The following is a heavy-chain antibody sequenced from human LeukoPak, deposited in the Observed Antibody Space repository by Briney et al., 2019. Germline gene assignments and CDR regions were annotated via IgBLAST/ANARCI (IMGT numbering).Heavy chain of an antibody. V-gene: IGHV4-39*01. J-gene: IGHJ1*01. CDR3: ARSPMIVVVISEYLQH. CDR1: GGSISSSSYY. Sequence: PSETLSLTCTVSGGSISSSSYYWGWIRQPPGKGLEWIGSIYYSGSTYYNPSLKSRVTISVDTSKNQFSLKLSSVTAADTAVYYCARSPMIVVVISEYLQHWGQGTLVTVSS. D-gene: IGHD3-22*01. CDR2: IYYSGST.